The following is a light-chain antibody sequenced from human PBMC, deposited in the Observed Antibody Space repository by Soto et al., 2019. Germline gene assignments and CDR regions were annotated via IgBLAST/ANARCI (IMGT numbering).Light chain of an antibody. V-gene: IGKV3-20*01. J-gene: IGKJ1*01. Sequence: EILLTQSPGTLSLSPGERATLSCRASQSVSSTYLAWYQQKPGQAPRLLIYGTSNRATGIPDRFSGSGSGTDFTLTISRLEPEDFAVYYCQQHGRSPLTFGLGTKVEIK. CDR3: QQHGRSPLT. CDR1: QSVSSTY. CDR2: GTS.